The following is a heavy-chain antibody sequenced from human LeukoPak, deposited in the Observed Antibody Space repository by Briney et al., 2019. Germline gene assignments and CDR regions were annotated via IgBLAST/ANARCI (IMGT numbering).Heavy chain of an antibody. D-gene: IGHD6-19*01. J-gene: IGHJ6*03. V-gene: IGHV3-7*01. CDR2: IKRDGSEK. CDR3: ARAGYSSGWSNYFYYMDA. Sequence: PGRSLRLSCEASGFTFSSYCMSWVRQAPGKGLEWVANIKRDGSEKYYVDSVKGRFTISRDNAKNSLYLQINSVRAEDTAGYFCARAGYSSGWSNYFYYMDAWGTGTTVTVSS. CDR1: GFTFSSYC.